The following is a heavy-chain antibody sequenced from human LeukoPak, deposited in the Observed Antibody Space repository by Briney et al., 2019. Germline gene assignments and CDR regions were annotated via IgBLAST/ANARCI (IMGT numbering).Heavy chain of an antibody. CDR3: ARGVYCGGDCTNTAAFDI. CDR2: IKQDGSEK. V-gene: IGHV3-7*01. J-gene: IGHJ3*02. D-gene: IGHD2-21*02. Sequence: PGGSLRLSCAASGFTFSSYWMSWVRQAPGKGLEWVANIKQDGSEKYYADSVKGRFTISRDNSKNTLYLQMNSLRAEDTAVYYCARGVYCGGDCTNTAAFDIWGQGTMVTVSS. CDR1: GFTFSSYW.